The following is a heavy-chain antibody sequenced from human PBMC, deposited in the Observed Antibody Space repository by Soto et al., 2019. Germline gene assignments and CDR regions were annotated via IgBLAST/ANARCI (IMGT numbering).Heavy chain of an antibody. J-gene: IGHJ6*02. CDR2: IWYDGSNK. V-gene: IGHV3-33*08. D-gene: IGHD2-21*01. CDR1: GVPFSSYS. CDR3: ARWGDDKRMDV. Sequence: PGGSLRLSCAASGVPFSSYSMHWVRQAPGKGLEWVTVIWYDGSNKYYADSVKGRFTVSRDNSRDTLYLQMNSLRAEDTAVYYCARWGDDKRMDVWGQGTTVTVSS.